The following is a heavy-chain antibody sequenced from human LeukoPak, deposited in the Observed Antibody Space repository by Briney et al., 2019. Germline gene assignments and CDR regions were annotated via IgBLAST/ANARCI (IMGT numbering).Heavy chain of an antibody. CDR2: IKPDSGAT. D-gene: IGHD5-18*01. CDR1: GYAFTGHY. CDR3: ARPEYRYGYILDY. Sequence: ASVKVSCKASGYAFTGHYIHWVRQAPGQGLEWMGWIKPDSGATNYAQKFQGRVTMTRDTSISTAHMELNRLTSDDTAVYYCARPEYRYGYILDYWGQGTLVTVSS. V-gene: IGHV1-2*02. J-gene: IGHJ4*02.